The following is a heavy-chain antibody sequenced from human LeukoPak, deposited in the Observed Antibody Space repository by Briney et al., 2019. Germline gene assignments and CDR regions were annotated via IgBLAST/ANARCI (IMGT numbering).Heavy chain of an antibody. Sequence: SETLSLTCLVSGDSLSSGYYWGWVRQPPGKGLEWIGEINHSGSTNYNPSLKSRVTISVDTSKNQFSLKLSSVTAADTAVYYCAKSNGYGLIDIWGQGTMVTVSS. CDR1: GDSLSSGYY. D-gene: IGHD3-10*01. V-gene: IGHV4/OR15-8*01. CDR3: AKSNGYGLIDI. CDR2: INHSGST. J-gene: IGHJ3*02.